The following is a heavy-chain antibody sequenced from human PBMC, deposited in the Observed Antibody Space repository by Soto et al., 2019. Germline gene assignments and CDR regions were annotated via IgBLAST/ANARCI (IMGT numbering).Heavy chain of an antibody. CDR1: GGSCKRGSYA. V-gene: IGHV4-61*10. D-gene: IGHD3-3*01. CDR2: VHHSGRT. CDR3: ARDFACFDS. J-gene: IGHJ4*02. Sequence: PSETLSLTCTVSGGSCKRGSYAWGGSRQRTRNGMEYIGSVHHSGRTSNLPSHKGGISVSMDTTKIQFSLNLVSVTAADTAVYFCARDFACFDSWGQGTLVTVSS.